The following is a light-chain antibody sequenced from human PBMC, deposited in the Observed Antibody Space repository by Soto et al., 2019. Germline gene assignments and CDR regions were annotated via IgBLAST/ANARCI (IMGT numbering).Light chain of an antibody. Sequence: DIQMSQSPSTLSGSVGDRVTITCRASQTISSWLEWYQQKPRQAPKLLIYKASTLKSGVPSRFSGSGSGTEFTLTISSLQPDDFATYYCQHYNSYSEAFGQGTKVDIK. V-gene: IGKV1-5*03. CDR2: KAS. J-gene: IGKJ1*01. CDR3: QHYNSYSEA. CDR1: QTISSW.